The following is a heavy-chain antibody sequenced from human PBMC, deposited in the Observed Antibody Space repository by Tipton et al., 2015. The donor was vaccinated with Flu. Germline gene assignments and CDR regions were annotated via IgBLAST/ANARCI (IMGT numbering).Heavy chain of an antibody. CDR3: AVREYWDTIMPL. V-gene: IGHV5-51*03. CDR2: IHPSDSET. CDR1: GHNFVNFW. J-gene: IGHJ4*02. Sequence: VQLVQSGAEVKKPGESLKISCQGFGHNFVNFWIGWVRQMPGKGLEWMGIIHPSDSETKYSPSFQGQVTISADNSIGSVHLYWSSLRASDTAIYYCAVREYWDTIMPLWGQGTLVTVSS. D-gene: IGHD2/OR15-2a*01.